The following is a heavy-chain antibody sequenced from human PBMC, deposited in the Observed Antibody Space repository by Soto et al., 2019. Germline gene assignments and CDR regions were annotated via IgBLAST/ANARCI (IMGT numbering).Heavy chain of an antibody. CDR2: ISSTGSGT. D-gene: IGHD2-15*01. V-gene: IGHV3-48*03. CDR1: GFTFSSYE. CDR3: VRDLHEPLATDALRVAN. Sequence: EMQLVESGGGLVQPGGSLRLSCAASGFTFSSYEMHWVRQAPGKGLEWTSYISSTGSGTHYADSVKGRFTMSRDNTKNSVSLQMSSLRAADTAVYYCVRDLHEPLATDALRVANWGQGTQVTVSS. J-gene: IGHJ4*02.